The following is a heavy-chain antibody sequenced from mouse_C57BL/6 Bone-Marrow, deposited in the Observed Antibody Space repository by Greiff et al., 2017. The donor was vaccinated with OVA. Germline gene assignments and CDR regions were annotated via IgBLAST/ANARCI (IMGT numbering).Heavy chain of an antibody. Sequence: QVHVKQSGAELARPGASVKLSCKASGYTFTSYGISWVKQRTGQGLEWIGEIYPRSGNTYYNEKFKGKATLTADKSSSTAYMELRSLTSEDSAVYFCARYYYDYDVGYYAMDYWGQGTSVTVSS. CDR2: IYPRSGNT. D-gene: IGHD2-4*01. CDR1: GYTFTSYG. CDR3: ARYYYDYDVGYYAMDY. V-gene: IGHV1-81*01. J-gene: IGHJ4*01.